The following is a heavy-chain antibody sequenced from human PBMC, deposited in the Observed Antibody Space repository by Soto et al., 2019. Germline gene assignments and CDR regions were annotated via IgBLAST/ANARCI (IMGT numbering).Heavy chain of an antibody. CDR2: ISGSGGST. CDR1: GFTFSSYA. V-gene: IGHV3-23*01. J-gene: IGHJ4*02. D-gene: IGHD1-26*01. CDR3: AKDFLRSGSYYFSVPGDY. Sequence: GGSLRLSCAASGFTFSSYAMSWVRQAPGKGLEWVSAISGSGGSTYYADSVKGRFTISRDNSKNTLYLQMNSLRAEDTAVYYCAKDFLRSGSYYFSVPGDYWGQGTLVTVSS.